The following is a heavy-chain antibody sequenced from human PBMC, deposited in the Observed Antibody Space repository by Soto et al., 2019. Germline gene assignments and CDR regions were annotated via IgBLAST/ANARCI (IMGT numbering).Heavy chain of an antibody. J-gene: IGHJ4*02. Sequence: QVQLVQSGAEVREPGASVKVSCKPSGATFSGNFFHWVRQAPGQGLEWMGWINPDNGDTNYAQKFQDRVTMTRDTSISTAYLDLSRLRSDDTAVYLCTRDRSGANFQYWCQGTLVTVSS. D-gene: IGHD3-10*01. V-gene: IGHV1-2*02. CDR3: TRDRSGANFQY. CDR2: INPDNGDT. CDR1: GATFSGNF.